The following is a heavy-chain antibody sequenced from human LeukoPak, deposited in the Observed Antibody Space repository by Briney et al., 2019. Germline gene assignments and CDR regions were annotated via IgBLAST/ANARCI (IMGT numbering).Heavy chain of an antibody. V-gene: IGHV4-59*01. J-gene: IGHJ6*03. CDR3: ARALHYYYMDV. CDR1: GGSISSYY. CDR2: IYYSGST. Sequence: SETLSLTCTVSGGSISSYYWSWIRQPPGKGLEWIGYIYYSGSTNYNPSLKSRVTISVGTSKNQFSLKLSSVTAADTAVYYCARALHYYYMDVWGKGTTVTVSS.